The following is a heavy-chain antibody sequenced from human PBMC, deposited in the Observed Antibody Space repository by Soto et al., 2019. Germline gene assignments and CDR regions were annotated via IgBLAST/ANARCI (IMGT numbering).Heavy chain of an antibody. J-gene: IGHJ4*01. CDR1: CGSISSYY. D-gene: IGHD2-15*01. CDR3: ARANVGPPGGGSWIMPFDF. CDR2: IYPGGST. Sequence: PSETLSLTCTFSCGSISSYYWSWIRQSAGQGLEWIGRIYPGGSTNYNPSLKSRVTMSADTSKNQFSLRLTSVTAADTAVYYCARANVGPPGGGSWIMPFDFWGHGTLVTVSS. V-gene: IGHV4-4*07.